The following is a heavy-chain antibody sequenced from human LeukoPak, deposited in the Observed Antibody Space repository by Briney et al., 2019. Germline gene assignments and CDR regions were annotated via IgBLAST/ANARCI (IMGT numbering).Heavy chain of an antibody. CDR1: GYSISSGYY. V-gene: IGHV4-38-2*01. J-gene: IGHJ4*02. CDR2: IYHSGST. Sequence: SETLSLTCAVSGYSISSGYYWGWIRQPPGKGLEWIGSIYHSGSTYYNPSLKSRVTISVDTSKNQFSLELSSVTAADTAVYYCARVSGLRYFDWLLVYWGQGTLVTVSS. CDR3: ARVSGLRYFDWLLVY. D-gene: IGHD3-9*01.